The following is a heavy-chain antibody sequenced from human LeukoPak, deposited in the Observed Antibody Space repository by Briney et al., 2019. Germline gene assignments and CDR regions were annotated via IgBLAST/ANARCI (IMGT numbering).Heavy chain of an antibody. CDR3: ARGNYYYYMDV. Sequence: SVKVSCKASGGTFSSPPITWVRQAPGQGLEWMGRIIPMLAIANYAQKFQGRVTITTDESTNTAYMELSSLRSEDTAVYHCARGNYYYYMDVWGKGTTVSVSS. CDR2: IIPMLAIA. V-gene: IGHV1-69*04. CDR1: GGTFSSPP. J-gene: IGHJ6*03.